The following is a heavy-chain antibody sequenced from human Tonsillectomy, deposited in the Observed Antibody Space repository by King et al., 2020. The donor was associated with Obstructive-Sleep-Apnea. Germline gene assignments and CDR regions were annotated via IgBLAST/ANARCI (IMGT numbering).Heavy chain of an antibody. CDR3: ARDVLRYFDWLPNFDY. CDR1: GYTFTSYG. V-gene: IGHV1-18*04. J-gene: IGHJ4*02. CDR2: ISAYNGNT. D-gene: IGHD3-9*01. Sequence: QLVQSGAEVKKPGASVKVSRKASGYTFTSYGISWVRQAPGQGLEWMGWISAYNGNTNYAQKLQGRVTMTPDTSPSTAYMELRSLRSDDTAVYYCARDVLRYFDWLPNFDYWGQGTLVTVSS.